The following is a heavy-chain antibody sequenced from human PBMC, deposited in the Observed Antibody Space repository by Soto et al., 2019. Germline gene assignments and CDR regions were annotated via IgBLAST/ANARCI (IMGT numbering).Heavy chain of an antibody. CDR2: IYYSGST. CDR3: AGASSKSWFDP. D-gene: IGHD6-6*01. CDR1: NGSISSSGYY. J-gene: IGHJ5*02. V-gene: IGHV4-31*03. Sequence: QVQLQESGPGLAKPSQTLSLTCNVSNGSISSSGYYWSWIRQHPGQGLEWIGYIYYSGSTYYNPSLKSRVTISLDTSKNQFSLKLGSVTAADTAMYYCAGASSKSWFDPWGQGTLVTVSS.